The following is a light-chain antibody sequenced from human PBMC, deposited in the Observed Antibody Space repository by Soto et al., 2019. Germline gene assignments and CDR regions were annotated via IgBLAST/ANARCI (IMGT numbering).Light chain of an antibody. CDR2: GNS. J-gene: IGLJ2*01. Sequence: QSVLTQPPSVSGAPGQRVTISCTGSSSNIGAGYDVNWYQQLPGTAPKLLIYGNSNRPSGVPDRFSGSKSGTSASLAITGLQAEDEADYYCQSYDSSLSCWVFGGGTKLTVL. CDR3: QSYDSSLSCWV. V-gene: IGLV1-40*01. CDR1: SSNIGAGYD.